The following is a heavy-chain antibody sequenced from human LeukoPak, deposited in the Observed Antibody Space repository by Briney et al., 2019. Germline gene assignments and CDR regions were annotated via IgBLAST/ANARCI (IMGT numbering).Heavy chain of an antibody. V-gene: IGHV3-23*01. J-gene: IGHJ4*02. CDR1: GFTFSSYA. CDR2: ISGSGGSI. CDR3: AKGLHYDSSGYPDGFDY. Sequence: GGSLRLSCAASGFTFSSYAMHWVRQAPGKGLEWVSAISGSGGSIYYADSVKGRFTISRDNSKNTLYLQMNSLRAEDTAVYYCAKGLHYDSSGYPDGFDYWGQGTLVTVSS. D-gene: IGHD3-22*01.